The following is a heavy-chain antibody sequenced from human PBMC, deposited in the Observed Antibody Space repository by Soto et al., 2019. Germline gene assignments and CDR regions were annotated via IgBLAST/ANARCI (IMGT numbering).Heavy chain of an antibody. V-gene: IGHV3-48*02. CDR3: ARGGMTTVTTFIHAFDI. CDR1: GFTFSSYS. Sequence: PGGSLRLSCAASGFTFSSYSMNWVRQAPGKGLEWVSYISSSSSTIYYADSVKGRFTISRDNAKNSLYLQMNSLRDEDTAVYYCARGGMTTVTTFIHAFDIWGQGTMVTVS. CDR2: ISSSSSTI. J-gene: IGHJ3*02. D-gene: IGHD4-17*01.